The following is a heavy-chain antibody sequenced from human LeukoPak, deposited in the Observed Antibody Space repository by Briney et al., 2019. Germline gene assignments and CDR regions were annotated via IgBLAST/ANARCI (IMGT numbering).Heavy chain of an antibody. V-gene: IGHV3-43D*03. CDR3: AKDTAQYYYYMDV. Sequence: GGSLRLSCAASGFTFDDYAMHWVRQAPGKGLEWVSLISWDGGSTYYADSVKGRFTISRDNSKNSLYLQMNSLRAEDTALYYCAKDTAQYYYYMDVWGKGTTVTVSS. J-gene: IGHJ6*03. CDR2: ISWDGGST. CDR1: GFTFDDYA.